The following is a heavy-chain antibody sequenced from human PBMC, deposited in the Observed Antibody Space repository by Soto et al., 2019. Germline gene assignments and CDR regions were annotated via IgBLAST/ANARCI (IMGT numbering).Heavy chain of an antibody. CDR2: IYDGGST. J-gene: IGHJ4*02. CDR1: GGSISSGGYY. Sequence: PSETLALTCTVSGGSISSGGYYWSWIRQHPGKGLEWIGYIYDGGSTYYNPSLKSRVTISVDTSKNQFSLKLSSVTAADTAVYHCARDCRLAVTATGGFDYWGQGXLVTVSS. CDR3: ARDCRLAVTATGGFDY. V-gene: IGHV4-31*03. D-gene: IGHD6-19*01.